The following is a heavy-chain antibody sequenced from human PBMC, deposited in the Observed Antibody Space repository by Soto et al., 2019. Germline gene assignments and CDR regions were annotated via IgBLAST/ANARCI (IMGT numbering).Heavy chain of an antibody. Sequence: QVKLVQSGAEVKKPGASVKVSCETSGYTFFSYGITWVRQAPGQGLEWMGWVSGDNGQTNYAQKSQGRVTMSRDISTTTAYMELGNLKYDDTAVYYCARLVGPTSSDNWFDPWGQGTLVTVSS. CDR1: GYTFFSYG. D-gene: IGHD1-26*01. J-gene: IGHJ5*02. CDR2: VSGDNGQT. V-gene: IGHV1-18*01. CDR3: ARLVGPTSSDNWFDP.